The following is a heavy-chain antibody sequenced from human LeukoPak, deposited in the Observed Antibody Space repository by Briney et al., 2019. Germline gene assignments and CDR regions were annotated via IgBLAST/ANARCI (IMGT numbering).Heavy chain of an antibody. V-gene: IGHV4-39*07. D-gene: IGHD6-19*01. CDR2: INHSGST. J-gene: IGHJ4*02. Sequence: PSETLSLTCTVSGGSISSSSYYWGWIRQPPGKGLEWIGEINHSGSTNYNPSLKSRVTISVDTSKNQFSLKLSSVTAADTAVYYCARGQWPIRYFDYWGQGTLVTVSS. CDR1: GGSISSSSYY. CDR3: ARGQWPIRYFDY.